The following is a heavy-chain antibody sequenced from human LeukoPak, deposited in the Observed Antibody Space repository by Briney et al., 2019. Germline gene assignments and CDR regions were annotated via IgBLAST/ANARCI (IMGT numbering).Heavy chain of an antibody. D-gene: IGHD5-12*01. J-gene: IGHJ4*02. CDR2: INPNSGGT. CDR3: ARVEHSGYDEPDY. Sequence: ASVTLSCTASGYAFTGYYMHWVRQPPGQGLGWMGWINPNSGGTNYAQKFQGRVTMTRVTSISTAYMELSRLRSDETAVYYCARVEHSGYDEPDYWGQGILVTVSS. CDR1: GYAFTGYY. V-gene: IGHV1-2*02.